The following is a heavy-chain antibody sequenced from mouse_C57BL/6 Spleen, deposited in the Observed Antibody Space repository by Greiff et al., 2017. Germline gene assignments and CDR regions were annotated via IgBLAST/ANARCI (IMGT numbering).Heavy chain of an antibody. CDR1: GYTFTSYW. Sequence: VQLQQPGAELVKPGASVKMSCKASGYTFTSYWINWVKQRPGQGLEWIGDIYPGSGSTNYNQKFKSKATLTVDTSSSTAYMQLSSLTSEDSAVYCGAKWGGYYYAMDYWGQGTSVTVSS. CDR3: AKWGGYYYAMDY. CDR2: IYPGSGST. J-gene: IGHJ4*01. D-gene: IGHD1-3*01. V-gene: IGHV1-55*01.